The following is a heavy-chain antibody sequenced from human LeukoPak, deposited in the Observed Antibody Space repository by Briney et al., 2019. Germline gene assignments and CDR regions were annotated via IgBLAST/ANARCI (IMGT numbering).Heavy chain of an antibody. CDR1: GGSIGVSSDYY. J-gene: IGHJ4*02. CDR2: FYYGGRT. V-gene: IGHV4-39*01. Sequence: SETLSLTCTVSGGSIGVSSDYYWGWIRQPPGKGLEWIGSFYYGGRTYYNPSLKGRVTISVDTSNNQFSLKLSPGTAADTAVYYCARLPPTMVHIDFWGQGTLVTVSS. CDR3: ARLPPTMVHIDF. D-gene: IGHD4/OR15-4a*01.